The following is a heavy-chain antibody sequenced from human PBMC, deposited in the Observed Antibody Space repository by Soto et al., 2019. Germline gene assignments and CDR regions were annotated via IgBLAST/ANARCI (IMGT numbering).Heavy chain of an antibody. CDR1: GGSFSGYY. D-gene: IGHD5-12*01. CDR2: INHSGST. J-gene: IGHJ4*02. V-gene: IGHV4-34*03. Sequence: SETLSLTCAVYGGSFSGYYWSWIRQPPGKGLEWIGEINHSGSTNYNPSLKSRVTISVDTSKNQFSLKLSSVTTEDTAVYYCTAFSGLATLDYWGQGTLVTVSS. CDR3: TAFSGLATLDY.